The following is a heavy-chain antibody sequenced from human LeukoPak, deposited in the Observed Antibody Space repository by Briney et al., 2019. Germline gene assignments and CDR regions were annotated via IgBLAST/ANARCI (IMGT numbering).Heavy chain of an antibody. Sequence: GGSLRLSCAASGFTVSSNYMSWVRQAPGKGLEWVAFIRYDGSNKYYADSVKGRFTISRDNSKNTLYLQMNSLRAEDTAVYYCAKDNSFGVVIPFDYWGQGTLVTVSS. CDR2: IRYDGSNK. J-gene: IGHJ4*02. CDR1: GFTVSSNY. V-gene: IGHV3-30*02. CDR3: AKDNSFGVVIPFDY. D-gene: IGHD3-3*01.